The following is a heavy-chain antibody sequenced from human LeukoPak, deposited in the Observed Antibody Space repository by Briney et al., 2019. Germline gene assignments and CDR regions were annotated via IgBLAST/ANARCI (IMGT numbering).Heavy chain of an antibody. CDR2: INHSGST. CDR3: ARGAAMAPSSY. CDR1: VDSITTYH. Sequence: SETLSLTCNVPVDSITTYHWNWIRQPAGKGLEWIGEINHSGSTNYNPSLKSRVTISVDTSKNQFSLKLSSVTAADTAVYYCARGAAMAPSSYWGQGTLVTVSS. J-gene: IGHJ4*02. V-gene: IGHV4-34*01. D-gene: IGHD2-2*01.